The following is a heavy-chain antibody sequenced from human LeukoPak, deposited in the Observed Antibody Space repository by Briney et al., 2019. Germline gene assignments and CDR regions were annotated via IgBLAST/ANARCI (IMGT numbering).Heavy chain of an antibody. CDR1: GFTFSSYA. CDR2: ISSSGGST. J-gene: IGHJ4*02. CDR3: AKGEYSYGYLFDY. Sequence: GGSLRLPCVASGFTFSSYAMSWVRQAPGKGLECVSTISSSGGSTYYADSVKGRFTISRDNSKNTLNLQMNGLRAEDTAVYYCAKGEYSYGYLFDYWGQGTLVTVSS. V-gene: IGHV3-23*01. D-gene: IGHD5-18*01.